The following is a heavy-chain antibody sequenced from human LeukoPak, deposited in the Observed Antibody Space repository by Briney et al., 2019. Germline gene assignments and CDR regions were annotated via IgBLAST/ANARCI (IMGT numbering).Heavy chain of an antibody. CDR1: GGSISSYY. CDR2: IYTSGST. CDR3: AREKSGSSSWYRGDYYYGMDV. J-gene: IGHJ6*02. D-gene: IGHD6-13*01. Sequence: SETLSLTCTVSGGSISSYYWSWIRQPAGKGLEWIGRIYTSGSTNYNPSPKSRVTMSVDTSMNQFSLRLSSVHAADTAVYYWAREKSGSSSWYRGDYYYGMDVWGQGTTVTVSS. V-gene: IGHV4-4*07.